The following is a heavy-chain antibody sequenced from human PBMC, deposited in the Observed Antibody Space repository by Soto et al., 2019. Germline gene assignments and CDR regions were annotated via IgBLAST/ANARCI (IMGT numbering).Heavy chain of an antibody. V-gene: IGHV5-51*01. J-gene: IGHJ6*02. CDR1: GYSFTSYW. CDR2: IYPGDSDT. Sequence: GESLKISCKGSGYSFTSYWIGWVRQMPGKGLEWMGIIYPGDSDTRYSPSFQGQVTISADKSISTAYLQWSSLKASDTAMYYCASSSSELPPDYYYYGMDVWGQGTTVTVSS. CDR3: ASSSSELPPDYYYYGMDV. D-gene: IGHD1-26*01.